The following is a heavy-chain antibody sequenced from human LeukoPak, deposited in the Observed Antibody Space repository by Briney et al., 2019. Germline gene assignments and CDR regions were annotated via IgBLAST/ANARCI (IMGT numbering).Heavy chain of an antibody. CDR3: MRADS. CDR2: IRNSGSAI. CDR1: GFNFSTYD. Sequence: PGGSLRLSCVASGFNFSTYDMNWVRQAPGKGLEWIAFIRNSGSAIYYADSVKARFTISRNNAKNSLYLQMNSLRGDDTAVYYCMRADSWGRGTLVTVSS. J-gene: IGHJ4*02. V-gene: IGHV3-48*03.